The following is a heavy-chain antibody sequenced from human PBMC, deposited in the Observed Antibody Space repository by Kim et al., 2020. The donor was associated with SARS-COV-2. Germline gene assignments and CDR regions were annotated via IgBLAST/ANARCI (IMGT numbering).Heavy chain of an antibody. CDR2: IYYSGST. J-gene: IGHJ4*02. V-gene: IGHV4-39*01. CDR1: GGSISSSNYY. CDR3: ARRGVRDSIKHSSSSGVWGY. D-gene: IGHD6-6*01. Sequence: SETLSLTCTVSGGSISSSNYYWGWIRQPPGKGLEWIGSIYYSGSTYYNPSLKSRVTISVYTSKNQFSLKLSSVTAADTAVYYCARRGVRDSIKHSSSSGVWGYWGQGTLVTVSS.